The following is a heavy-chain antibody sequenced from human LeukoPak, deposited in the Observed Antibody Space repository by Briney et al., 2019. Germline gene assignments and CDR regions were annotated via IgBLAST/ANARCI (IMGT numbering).Heavy chain of an antibody. Sequence: ASVKVSCKASGYTFTSYAMHWVRQAPGQRLEWMGWINAGNGNTKYSQKFQGRVTITRDTSASTAYMELSSLRSEDTAVYYCARDGDSGYEYYYYYYGMDVWGKGTTVTVSS. V-gene: IGHV1-3*01. CDR3: ARDGDSGYEYYYYYYGMDV. J-gene: IGHJ6*04. CDR1: GYTFTSYA. D-gene: IGHD5-12*01. CDR2: INAGNGNT.